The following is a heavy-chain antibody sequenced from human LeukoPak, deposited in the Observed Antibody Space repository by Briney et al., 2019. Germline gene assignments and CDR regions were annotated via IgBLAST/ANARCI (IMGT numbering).Heavy chain of an antibody. J-gene: IGHJ4*02. V-gene: IGHV3-23*01. CDR2: ISGSGGST. CDR1: GFTFSSYA. D-gene: IGHD1-14*01. Sequence: GESLKISCAASGFTFSSYAMSWVRQAPGKGLEWVSAISGSGGSTYYADSAKGRFTISRDNSKNTLYLQMNSLRAEDTAVYYCAKDPGIRNTDFDYWGQGTLVTVSS. CDR3: AKDPGIRNTDFDY.